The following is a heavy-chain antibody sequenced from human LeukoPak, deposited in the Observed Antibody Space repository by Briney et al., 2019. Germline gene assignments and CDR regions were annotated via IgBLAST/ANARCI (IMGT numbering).Heavy chain of an antibody. Sequence: PGGSLRLSCSVSGFTLSSYAMHWVRQAPGKELEYVSAISTSGGSTYYADSVKGRFTISRDNAKNSLYLQMNSLRAEDTAVYYCAREPYCSGGSCYSNWFDPWGQGTLVTVSS. CDR2: ISTSGGST. CDR3: AREPYCSGGSCYSNWFDP. V-gene: IGHV3-64*04. CDR1: GFTLSSYA. D-gene: IGHD2-15*01. J-gene: IGHJ5*02.